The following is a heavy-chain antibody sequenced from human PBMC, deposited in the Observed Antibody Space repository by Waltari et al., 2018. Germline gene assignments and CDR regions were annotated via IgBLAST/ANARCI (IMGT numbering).Heavy chain of an antibody. V-gene: IGHV3-30*02. Sequence: QVQLVESGGGVVQPGGSLRLSCAASGFTFSSSVLPWVRQAPGKGLEWVAFIRYDGSNKYYADSVKGRFTISRDNSKNTLYLQMNSLRAEDTAVYYCAKDLGQLVDYWGQGTLVTVSS. CDR1: GFTFSSSV. J-gene: IGHJ4*02. CDR3: AKDLGQLVDY. D-gene: IGHD6-6*01. CDR2: IRYDGSNK.